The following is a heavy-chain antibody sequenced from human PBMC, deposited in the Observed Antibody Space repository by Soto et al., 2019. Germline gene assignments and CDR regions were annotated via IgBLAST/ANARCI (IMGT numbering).Heavy chain of an antibody. V-gene: IGHV1-46*01. J-gene: IGHJ6*02. Sequence: ASVKVSCKASGYTFTSYYMHWVRQAPGQGLEWMGLIYPSDGSTSYAQKFQGRVTMTGDTSTSTVYMELSSLRSEDTAVYYCAGGNVIGELFTTYFYYGMDVWGQGTTVTVSS. CDR3: AGGNVIGELFTTYFYYGMDV. CDR1: GYTFTSYY. CDR2: IYPSDGST. D-gene: IGHD3-10*01.